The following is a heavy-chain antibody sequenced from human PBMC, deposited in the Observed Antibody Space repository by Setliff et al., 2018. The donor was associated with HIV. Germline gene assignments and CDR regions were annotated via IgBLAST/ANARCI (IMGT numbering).Heavy chain of an antibody. V-gene: IGHV1-2*06. J-gene: IGHJ1*01. CDR1: GYTFTGNY. CDR2: INTNSGGT. CDR3: ARVHSPGAAAATGYFQH. D-gene: IGHD6-13*01. Sequence: ASVKVSCKDSGYTFTGNYMHWVRQAPGQGLEWMGRINTNSGGTNYAQKFQGRVTMTRDTSISTAYMELSRLRSDDTAVYYCARVHSPGAAAATGYFQHWGQGTLVTVSS.